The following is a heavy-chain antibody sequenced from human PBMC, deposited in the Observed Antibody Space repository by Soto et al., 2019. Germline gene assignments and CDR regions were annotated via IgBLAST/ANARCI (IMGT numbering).Heavy chain of an antibody. CDR3: VSAPGEYPHFDS. Sequence: SEPRSLTCTVSGGSFSSADYYWTWIRQPPGKGLEWIGYIYYSWSTYYNPSLRSRLTISLDRSRKQFSLKLTSVTAAETAVYYCVSAPGEYPHFDSWGQGTLVTVSS. J-gene: IGHJ4*02. CDR1: GGSFSSADYY. D-gene: IGHD4-17*01. V-gene: IGHV4-30-4*01. CDR2: IYYSWST.